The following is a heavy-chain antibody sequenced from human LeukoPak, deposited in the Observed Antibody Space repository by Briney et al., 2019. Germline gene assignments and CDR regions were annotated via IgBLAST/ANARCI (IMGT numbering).Heavy chain of an antibody. CDR3: ARGQMVAGTLEYFQH. CDR2: ISASGGST. J-gene: IGHJ1*01. V-gene: IGHV3-23*01. Sequence: PGGSLRLSCAGSGFTFNDYAMSWVRQAPGKGLEWVSAISASGGSTYYADSVKDRFTISRDNSQNMLYLQMSSLTAEDTAVYYCARGQMVAGTLEYFQHWGQGTLVTVSS. CDR1: GFTFNDYA. D-gene: IGHD6-19*01.